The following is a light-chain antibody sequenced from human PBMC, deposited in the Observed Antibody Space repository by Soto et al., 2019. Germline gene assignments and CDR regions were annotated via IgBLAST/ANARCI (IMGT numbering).Light chain of an antibody. V-gene: IGKV1-5*01. CDR2: DVS. CDR1: QSISRW. CDR3: QQYNFYPYT. Sequence: DIQMTQSPSTLSASVGDRVTITCRASQSISRWLAWYHQKPGKAPKLLISDVSTLQSGVPSRFSGSGSGTEFTLTISSLQPDDFSTYYCQQYNFYPYTFGQGTKLEI. J-gene: IGKJ2*01.